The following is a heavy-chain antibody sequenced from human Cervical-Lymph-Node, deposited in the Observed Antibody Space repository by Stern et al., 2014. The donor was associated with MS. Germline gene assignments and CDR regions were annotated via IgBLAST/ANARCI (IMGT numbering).Heavy chain of an antibody. Sequence: QVQLQESGPGLVKPSETLSLTCSVSGGSISTFYWTWIRQAPGKGLEWIGFVYHTGLTNYKPSLRSRATVSLDSPKNQFPLRGTPVTAADTAVYFCVRQSDRGFDYWGQGTLVTVSS. J-gene: IGHJ4*02. V-gene: IGHV4-59*08. D-gene: IGHD3-10*01. CDR2: VYHTGLT. CDR3: VRQSDRGFDY. CDR1: GGSISTFY.